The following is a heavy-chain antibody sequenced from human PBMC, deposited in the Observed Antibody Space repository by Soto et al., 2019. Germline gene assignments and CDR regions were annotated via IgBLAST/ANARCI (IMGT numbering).Heavy chain of an antibody. CDR2: ILXIIDTX. D-gene: IGHD1-26*01. V-gene: IGHV1-69*08. CDR1: GVGFTTYT. Sequence: KISCKASGVGFTTYTVSWARKAPGQGLECMGRILXIIDTXNYARKFQGRXXITADKSXXTAYMKLSGLTSEDTAVYFCARDAVGSIPSFDFWGQGTLVTVSS. CDR3: ARDAVGSIPSFDF. J-gene: IGHJ4*02.